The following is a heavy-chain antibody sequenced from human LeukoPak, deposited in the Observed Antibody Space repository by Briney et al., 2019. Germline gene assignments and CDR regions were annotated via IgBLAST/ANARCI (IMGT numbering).Heavy chain of an antibody. CDR3: AKDPPGYSYGYVYYFDY. Sequence: GSLRLSCAASGFTFSSYAMSWVRQAPGKGLEWVSAISGSGGSTYYADSVKGRFTISRDNSKNTLYLQMNSLRAEDTAVYYCAKDPPGYSYGYVYYFDYWGQGTLVTVSS. CDR2: ISGSGGST. CDR1: GFTFSSYA. D-gene: IGHD5-18*01. V-gene: IGHV3-23*01. J-gene: IGHJ4*02.